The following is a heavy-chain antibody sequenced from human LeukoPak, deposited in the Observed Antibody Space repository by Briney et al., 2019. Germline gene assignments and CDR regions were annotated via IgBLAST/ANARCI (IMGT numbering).Heavy chain of an antibody. D-gene: IGHD6-19*01. CDR2: IIPILGIA. V-gene: IGHV1-69*04. CDR3: ARDPMDSGWSFDY. Sequence: SVKVSCKASGGTFSSYAISWVRQAPGQGLEWMGRIIPILGIANYAQKFQGRVTITADKTTSTAYMELSSLRSEDTAVYYCARDPMDSGWSFDYWGQGTLVTVSS. J-gene: IGHJ4*02. CDR1: GGTFSSYA.